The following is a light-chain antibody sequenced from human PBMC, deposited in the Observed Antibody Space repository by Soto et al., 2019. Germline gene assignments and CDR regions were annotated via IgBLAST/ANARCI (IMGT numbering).Light chain of an antibody. J-gene: IGKJ4*01. CDR1: QSVSSY. V-gene: IGKV3-20*01. CDR3: QQHGNSPT. Sequence: EIVLTQSPGTLSLSPGERATLSCRASQSVSSYLVWYQQKPGQAPRLLIYGASSRATGIPDRFSGSGSGTDFTLTISRLEPEDFAVYYCQQHGNSPTVGGGTKVEIK. CDR2: GAS.